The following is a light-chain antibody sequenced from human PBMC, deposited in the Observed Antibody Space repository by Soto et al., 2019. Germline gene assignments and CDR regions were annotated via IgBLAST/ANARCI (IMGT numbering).Light chain of an antibody. CDR2: GTS. J-gene: IGKJ5*01. Sequence: EIVVTQSPATLSVSPGERATLSCRASQSVSNNLAWYQQKPGQAPRLLIYGTSTRATGIPARFSGSGSGTEFTLTISSLEPEDFAVYYCQQRSLFGQGTRREIK. CDR3: QQRSL. V-gene: IGKV3-15*01. CDR1: QSVSNN.